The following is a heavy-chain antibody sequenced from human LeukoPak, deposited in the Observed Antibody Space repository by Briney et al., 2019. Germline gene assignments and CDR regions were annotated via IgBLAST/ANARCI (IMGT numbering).Heavy chain of an antibody. D-gene: IGHD3-3*01. CDR2: INPNSGGT. CDR3: ARSVRLFWSGDRNPGYMDV. V-gene: IGHV1-2*02. CDR1: GYTFTGYY. J-gene: IGHJ6*03. Sequence: ASVKVSCKASGYTFTGYYMHWVRQAPGQGLEWMGWINPNSGGTNYAQKFQGRVTMTRDTSISTAYMELSRLRSDDTAVYYCARSVRLFWSGDRNPGYMDVWGKGTTVTVSS.